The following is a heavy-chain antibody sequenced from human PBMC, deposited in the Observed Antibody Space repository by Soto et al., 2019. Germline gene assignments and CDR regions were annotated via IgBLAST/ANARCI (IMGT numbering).Heavy chain of an antibody. CDR2: IHHGGNS. CDR3: ARGESQQQREY. Sequence: SQTLSHTCSLSLDSIISDKLGICWRQAPGKGLEWIGEIHHGGNSKYNPSLKSRVIISVDRSKKQFSLNLTSVTDADTAVYYCARGESQQQREYWGQGTLVTVSS. V-gene: IGHV4-4*02. CDR1: LDSIISDKL. J-gene: IGHJ4*02. D-gene: IGHD6-25*01.